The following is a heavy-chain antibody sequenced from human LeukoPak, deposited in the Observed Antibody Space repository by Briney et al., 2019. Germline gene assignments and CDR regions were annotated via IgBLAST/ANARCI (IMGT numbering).Heavy chain of an antibody. CDR2: ISYDGSNK. J-gene: IGHJ4*02. D-gene: IGHD5-18*01. CDR3: AKSSGIQLWLHFDY. V-gene: IGHV3-30*18. Sequence: GGSLRLSCAASGFTFSSYGMHWVRQAPGKGLEWVAVISYDGSNKYYADSVKGRFTISRDNSKNTLYLQMNGLRAEDTAVYYCAKSSGIQLWLHFDYWGQGTLVTVSS. CDR1: GFTFSSYG.